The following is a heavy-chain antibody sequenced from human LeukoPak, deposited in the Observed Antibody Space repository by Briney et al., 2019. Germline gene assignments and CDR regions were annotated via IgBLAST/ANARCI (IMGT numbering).Heavy chain of an antibody. CDR3: ARIDNYYYSMDV. D-gene: IGHD3-9*01. CDR2: IYTSGST. Sequence: SETLSLTCTVSGGSISSGSHYWSWIRQPAGKGLEWIGRIYTSGSTNYNPSLKSRVTISVDTSKNQFSLKLSSVTAADTAVYYCARIDNYYYSMDVWGKGTTVTVSS. CDR1: GGSISSGSHY. V-gene: IGHV4-61*02. J-gene: IGHJ6*03.